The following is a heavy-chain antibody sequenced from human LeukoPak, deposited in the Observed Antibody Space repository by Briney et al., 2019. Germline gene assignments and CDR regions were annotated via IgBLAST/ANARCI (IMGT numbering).Heavy chain of an antibody. D-gene: IGHD4-17*01. Sequence: PGRSLRLSCAASGFAFSSFGMHWVRHAPGKGLEWVAVILYDGTNKYYADSVKGRFTISRDNSKNTLYLQMNSLRAEDTAVYYCARATVTRWFDPWGQGTLVTVSS. CDR3: ARATVTRWFDP. CDR2: ILYDGTNK. V-gene: IGHV3-33*01. CDR1: GFAFSSFG. J-gene: IGHJ5*02.